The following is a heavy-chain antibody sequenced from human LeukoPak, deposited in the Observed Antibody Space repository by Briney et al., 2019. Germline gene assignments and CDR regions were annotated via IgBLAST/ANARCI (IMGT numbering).Heavy chain of an antibody. CDR1: GFTFSNAW. V-gene: IGHV3-15*01. CDR3: TTSRRTYYYDSSGYYLNGFDI. J-gene: IGHJ3*02. Sequence: GGSLRLSCAASGFTFSNAWMSWVRQASGKGLEWVGRIKSKTDGGTTDYAAPVKGRFTISRDDSKNTLYLQMNSLKTEDTAVYYCTTSRRTYYYDSSGYYLNGFDIWGQGTMVTVSS. D-gene: IGHD3-22*01. CDR2: IKSKTDGGTT.